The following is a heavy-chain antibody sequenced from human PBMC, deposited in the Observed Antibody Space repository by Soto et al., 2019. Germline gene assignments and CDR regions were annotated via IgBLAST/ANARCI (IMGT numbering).Heavy chain of an antibody. CDR1: GFTFSSYA. V-gene: IGHV3-30-3*01. CDR3: ARDPGDCRGGSCLN. CDR2: ISYDGSNK. D-gene: IGHD2-15*01. J-gene: IGHJ4*02. Sequence: QVQLVESGGGVVQPGRSLRLSCAASGFTFSSYAMHWVRQAPGKGLEWVAVISYDGSNKYYADSVKGRFTISRDNSKNTLYLQLNSLRAEDTAVYYCARDPGDCRGGSCLNWGQGTLVTVSS.